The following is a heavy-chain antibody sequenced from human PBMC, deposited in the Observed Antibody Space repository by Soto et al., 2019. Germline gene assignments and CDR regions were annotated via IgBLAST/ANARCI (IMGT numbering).Heavy chain of an antibody. CDR1: GGSVSSGSYY. V-gene: IGHV4-61*01. CDR2: IYYSGST. Sequence: SETLSLACTVSGGSVSSGSYYWSWIRQPPGKGLEWIGYIYYSGSTNYNTSLKSRVTISVDTSKNQFSLKLSSVTAADTVVFYCARDSKVREYCYYGMDVWGQGTTVTVSS. D-gene: IGHD3-10*01. CDR3: ARDSKVREYCYYGMDV. J-gene: IGHJ6*02.